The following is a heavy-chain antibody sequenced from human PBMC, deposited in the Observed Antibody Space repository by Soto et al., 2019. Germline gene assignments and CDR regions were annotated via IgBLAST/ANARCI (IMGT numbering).Heavy chain of an antibody. Sequence: PAETLSLACSASGRSISFSYWRWIRPPAGRGLELVGRIYARRCTNYDPSLKSRVTMSVDTSKNHVSLKVSSVTAADTAVYYCARDVAEARVGMDVWGQGTTVTVSS. CDR3: ARDVAEARVGMDV. CDR1: GRSISFSY. J-gene: IGHJ6*02. V-gene: IGHV4-4*07. D-gene: IGHD6-13*01. CDR2: IYARRCT.